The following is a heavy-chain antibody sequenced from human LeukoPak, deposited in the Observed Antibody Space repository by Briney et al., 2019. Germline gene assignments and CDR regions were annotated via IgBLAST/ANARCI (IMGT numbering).Heavy chain of an antibody. CDR1: GGSFSGYY. J-gene: IGHJ5*02. Sequence: SETLSLTCAVYGGSFSGYYWSWIRQPPGKGREWIGEINHSGSTNYNPSLKSRVTISVDTSKNQFSLKLSSVTAADTAVYYCARAIHCSGGSCYSFWFDPWGQGTLVTVSS. D-gene: IGHD2-15*01. CDR2: INHSGST. CDR3: ARAIHCSGGSCYSFWFDP. V-gene: IGHV4-34*01.